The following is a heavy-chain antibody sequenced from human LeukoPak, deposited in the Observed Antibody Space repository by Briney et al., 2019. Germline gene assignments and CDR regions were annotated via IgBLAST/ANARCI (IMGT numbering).Heavy chain of an antibody. Sequence: GGSLRLSCAASGFTFSTYWMSWVRQAPGKGLEWVATLNLDGSDKYYVDSVKGRFTVSRDNAKNSLNLQMSSLRAEDTAVYYCAKDTGIVGATPWFDPWGQGTLVTVSS. CDR1: GFTFSTYW. D-gene: IGHD1-26*01. J-gene: IGHJ5*02. V-gene: IGHV3-7*03. CDR3: AKDTGIVGATPWFDP. CDR2: LNLDGSDK.